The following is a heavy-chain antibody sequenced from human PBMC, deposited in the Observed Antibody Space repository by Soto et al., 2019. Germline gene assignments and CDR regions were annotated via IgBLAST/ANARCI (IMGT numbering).Heavy chain of an antibody. Sequence: SETLSLTCAVYGGSFSGYYWTWIRQPPGKGLEWIGEITHSGSTNYNPSLKSRVTISVDTSKNQFSLNLNSVTAADTAVYYCARSSVRGWSYWGQGTMVTVYS. CDR3: ARSSVRGWSY. V-gene: IGHV4-34*01. CDR2: ITHSGST. CDR1: GGSFSGYY. D-gene: IGHD3-10*02. J-gene: IGHJ4*02.